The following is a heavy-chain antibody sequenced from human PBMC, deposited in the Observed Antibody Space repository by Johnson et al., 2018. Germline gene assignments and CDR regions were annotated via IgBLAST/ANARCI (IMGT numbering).Heavy chain of an antibody. CDR3: AKGARYYDLSSGMDV. D-gene: IGHD3-3*01. CDR1: GFTFSSYG. CDR2: IGYDGSNK. Sequence: QVQLVESGGGVVQPGRSLRLSCAASGFTFSSYGMHWVRQAPGKGLEWVAVIGYDGSNKYYADSVKGRFTISRDNSKNTLYMQMNSLRDEDTAVFYCAKGARYYDLSSGMDVWGQGTTVSVSS. J-gene: IGHJ6*02. V-gene: IGHV3-33*06.